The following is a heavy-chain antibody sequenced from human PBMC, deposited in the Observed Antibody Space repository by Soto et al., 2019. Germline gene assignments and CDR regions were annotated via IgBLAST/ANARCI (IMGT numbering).Heavy chain of an antibody. CDR1: GFTFTRYR. J-gene: IGHJ4*02. CDR2: ISSTTNYI. CDR3: ARESKDLTSNFDS. Sequence: PGRSLRLSGAASGFTFTRYRMNWVRRDPGKGLEGGSSISSTTNYIYYADSMKGLFTVSRDNSKNSVYLEMNSLNAEDTAVYYCARESKDLTSNFDSLDQGTLVTASS. V-gene: IGHV3-21*01.